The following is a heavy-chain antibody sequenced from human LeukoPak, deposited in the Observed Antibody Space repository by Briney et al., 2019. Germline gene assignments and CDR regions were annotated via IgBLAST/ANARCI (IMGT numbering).Heavy chain of an antibody. J-gene: IGHJ4*02. CDR3: ARGIAGAGLFDS. D-gene: IGHD6-13*01. CDR1: GYIFNNYG. V-gene: IGHV1-18*01. Sequence: ASVTVSFKASGYIFNNYGIAWVRQAPGQGLEWMGWISAYNGNTNYAQKLQGRVTMTTDTSTSTAYMELRSLRSDDTAVYYCARGIAGAGLFDSWGQGTLVTVSS. CDR2: ISAYNGNT.